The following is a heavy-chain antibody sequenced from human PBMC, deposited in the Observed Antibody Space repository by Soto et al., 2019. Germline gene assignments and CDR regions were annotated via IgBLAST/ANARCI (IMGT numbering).Heavy chain of an antibody. V-gene: IGHV4-4*02. CDR1: GGAISSCYR. Sequence: SETLSLTCAVSGGAISSCYRWRWVRHPAGKGREWIGEIYHSGGTNYSPSLKSRLTMSVDKSKKQLSLKLSSVTAADTAVYYCARVSRDPDYFDGGRQGTLV. J-gene: IGHJ4*02. CDR2: IYHSGGT. CDR3: ARVSRDPDYFDG.